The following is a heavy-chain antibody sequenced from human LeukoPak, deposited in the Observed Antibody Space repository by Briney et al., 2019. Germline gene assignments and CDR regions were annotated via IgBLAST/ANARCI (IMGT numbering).Heavy chain of an antibody. Sequence: GGSLRLSCAASGFTFSSYGMHWVRQAPGKGLEWVAFIRYDGSNKYYADSVKGRFTISIDNSKNTLYLQMNSLRAEDTAVYYCAKDHSSSWYNYYYYYMDVWGKGTTVTVSS. V-gene: IGHV3-30*02. CDR1: GFTFSSYG. CDR3: AKDHSSSWYNYYYYYMDV. J-gene: IGHJ6*03. D-gene: IGHD6-13*01. CDR2: IRYDGSNK.